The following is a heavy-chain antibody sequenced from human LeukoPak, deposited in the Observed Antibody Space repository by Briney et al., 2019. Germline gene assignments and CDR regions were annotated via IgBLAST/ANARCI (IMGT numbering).Heavy chain of an antibody. CDR2: ISHSGDST. D-gene: IGHD5-12*01. CDR1: GFTFSSYA. J-gene: IGHJ6*03. V-gene: IGHV3-23*01. Sequence: GGSLRLSCAASGFTFSSYAMSWVREAPGKGLEWVSAISHSGDSTYYADSVKSRFTISRDNSKNTLYLQMNSLRAEDTVIYYCAKGGLYYYMDVWGKGTTVTLSS. CDR3: AKGGLYYYMDV.